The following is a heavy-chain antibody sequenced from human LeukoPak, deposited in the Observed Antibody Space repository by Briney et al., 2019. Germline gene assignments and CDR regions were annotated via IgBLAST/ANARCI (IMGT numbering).Heavy chain of an antibody. CDR1: GYSFTSYW. D-gene: IGHD6-19*01. Sequence: PGESLKISCKGSGYSFTSYWIGWVRQMPGKGLEWMGIIYPGDSDTRYSPSFQGQVTISADKSISTAYLQWSSLKASDTAMYYCAISLGGIAVAGTVLNFDYWGQGTLVTVSS. CDR3: AISLGGIAVAGTVLNFDY. CDR2: IYPGDSDT. J-gene: IGHJ4*02. V-gene: IGHV5-51*01.